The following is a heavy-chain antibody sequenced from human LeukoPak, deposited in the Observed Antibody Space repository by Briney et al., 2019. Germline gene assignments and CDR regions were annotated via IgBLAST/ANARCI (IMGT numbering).Heavy chain of an antibody. CDR3: ARDLDMDV. V-gene: IGHV1-8*03. J-gene: IGHJ6*03. CDR1: GYTFTGYY. CDR2: MNPNSGNT. Sequence: ASVKVSCKASGYTFTGYYMHWVRQATGQGLEWMGWMNPNSGNTGYAQKFQGRVTITRNTSISTAYMELSSLRSEDTAVYYCARDLDMDVWGKGTTVTVSS.